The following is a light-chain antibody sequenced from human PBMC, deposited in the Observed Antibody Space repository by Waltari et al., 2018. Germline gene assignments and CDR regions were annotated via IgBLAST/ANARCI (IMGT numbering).Light chain of an antibody. CDR1: SGINVAPDR. J-gene: IGLJ2*01. CDR2: YKSDSET. V-gene: IGLV5-45*02. CDR3: MIWHSSTVV. Sequence: QAVVTQPSSLSASPGASVSLTCTFRSGINVAPDRISWSQQKPGSPPQYLRRYKSDSETQQGSGVPSRFSGSKDASANAGILLISGLQSEDEADYYCMIWHSSTVVFGGGTKLTVL.